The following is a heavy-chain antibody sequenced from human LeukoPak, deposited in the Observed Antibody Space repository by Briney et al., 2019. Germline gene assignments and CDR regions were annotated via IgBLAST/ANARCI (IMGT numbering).Heavy chain of an antibody. Sequence: ASVKVSCKASGYTFTSYGISWVRQAPGQGLEWMGWMNPNSGNTGYAQKFQGRVTMTRNTSISTAYMELSSLRSEDTAVYYCARGRVGGYYYAFGRTSLYYFDYWGQGTLVTVSS. CDR2: MNPNSGNT. CDR3: ARGRVGGYYYAFGRTSLYYFDY. V-gene: IGHV1-8*02. D-gene: IGHD3-22*01. J-gene: IGHJ4*02. CDR1: GYTFTSYG.